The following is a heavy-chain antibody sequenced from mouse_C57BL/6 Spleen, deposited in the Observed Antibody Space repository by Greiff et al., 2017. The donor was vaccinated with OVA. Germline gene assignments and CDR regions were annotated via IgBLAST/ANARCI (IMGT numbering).Heavy chain of an antibody. V-gene: IGHV1-54*01. Sequence: QVQLQQSGAELVRPGTSVKVSCKASGYAFTNYLIEWVKQRPGQGLEWIGVINPGSGGTNYNEKFKGKATLTADKSSSTAYMQLSSLTSEDSAVYFCARSGGVAMDYWGQGTSVTVSS. D-gene: IGHD3-1*01. CDR1: GYAFTNYL. CDR3: ARSGGVAMDY. CDR2: INPGSGGT. J-gene: IGHJ4*01.